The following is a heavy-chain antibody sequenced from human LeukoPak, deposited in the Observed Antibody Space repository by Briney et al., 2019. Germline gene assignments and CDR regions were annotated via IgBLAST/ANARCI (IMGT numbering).Heavy chain of an antibody. CDR1: GFTSSSYS. J-gene: IGHJ6*02. Sequence: GGSLRLSCAASGFTSSSYSMNWVRQAPGKGLEWVSYISSSSSTIYYADSVKGRFTISRDNAKNSLYLQMNSLRAEDTAVYYCARDRGAVAGLGDYYYGMDVWGQGTTVTVSS. CDR3: ARDRGAVAGLGDYYYGMDV. D-gene: IGHD6-19*01. V-gene: IGHV3-48*04. CDR2: ISSSSSTI.